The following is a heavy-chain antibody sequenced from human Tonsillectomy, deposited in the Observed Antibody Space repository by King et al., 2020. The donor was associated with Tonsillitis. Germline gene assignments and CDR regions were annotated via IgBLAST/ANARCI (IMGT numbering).Heavy chain of an antibody. CDR3: ARDGATYGMDV. Sequence: VQLVESGGGVVQPGRSLRLSCAASGFTFSSYAMHWVRQAPGKGLEWVAVISYDGSNKYYADSVKGRFTISRDNSKNTVYLQMNSLRAEDTAVYYCARDGATYGMDVWGQGTTLTVSS. CDR1: GFTFSSYA. J-gene: IGHJ6*02. D-gene: IGHD1-26*01. CDR2: ISYDGSNK. V-gene: IGHV3-30-3*01.